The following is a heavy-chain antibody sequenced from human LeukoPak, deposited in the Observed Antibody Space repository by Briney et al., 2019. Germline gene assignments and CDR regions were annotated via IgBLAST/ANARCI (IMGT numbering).Heavy chain of an antibody. D-gene: IGHD6-19*01. CDR1: GFTVSSSFI. Sequence: GSLRLSCAASGFTVSSSFIYWVRQPPGKGLEWIGEIYHSGGTTYNPSLKSRVTISVDKSKNQFSLKLSSVTAADTAVYYCARRDGSGWAYFDYWGQGTLVTVSS. V-gene: IGHV4-4*02. CDR2: IYHSGGT. CDR3: ARRDGSGWAYFDY. J-gene: IGHJ4*02.